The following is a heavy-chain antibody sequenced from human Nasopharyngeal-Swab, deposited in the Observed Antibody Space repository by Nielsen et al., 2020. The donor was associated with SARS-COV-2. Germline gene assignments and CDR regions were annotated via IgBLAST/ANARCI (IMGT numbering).Heavy chain of an antibody. CDR1: GFPFSSYG. Sequence: LKISCAASGFPFSSYGIHLVRQAPGKGLAWVAGNWDDGSNKYYADSVKGRFTISRDNSKNTLYLQMNSLRTEDTAVCHRARETVAGHNWFDPWGQGTLVTVSS. CDR3: ARETVAGHNWFDP. CDR2: NWDDGSNK. D-gene: IGHD6-19*01. V-gene: IGHV3-33*08. J-gene: IGHJ5*02.